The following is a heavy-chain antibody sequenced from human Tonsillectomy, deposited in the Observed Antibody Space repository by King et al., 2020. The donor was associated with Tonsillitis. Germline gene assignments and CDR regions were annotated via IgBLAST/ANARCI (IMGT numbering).Heavy chain of an antibody. CDR2: IGTDGDT. Sequence: VQLVESGGGLVQPGGSLRLSCAASGFTFSSYDMHWFRQATGQGLEWVSSIGTDGDTYYPGSVKGRFTISRENAKNSLYLQMNSLRAGDTAVYYCAREPKGYYYGMDVWGQGTTVTVSS. CDR1: GFTFSSYD. V-gene: IGHV3-13*01. J-gene: IGHJ6*02. CDR3: AREPKGYYYGMDV.